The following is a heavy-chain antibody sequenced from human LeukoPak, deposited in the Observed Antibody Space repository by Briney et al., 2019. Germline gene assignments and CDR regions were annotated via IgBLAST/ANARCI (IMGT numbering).Heavy chain of an antibody. J-gene: IGHJ4*02. CDR1: GFTFSSYG. CDR3: AKDWVAAAEGLISDY. CDR2: ISYDGSNK. D-gene: IGHD6-13*01. Sequence: GGSLRLSCAASGFTFSSYGMHWVRQAPGKGLEWVAVISYDGSNKYYADSVKGRFTISRDNSKNTLYLRMNSLRVEDTAVYYCAKDWVAAAEGLISDYWGQGTLVTVSS. V-gene: IGHV3-30*18.